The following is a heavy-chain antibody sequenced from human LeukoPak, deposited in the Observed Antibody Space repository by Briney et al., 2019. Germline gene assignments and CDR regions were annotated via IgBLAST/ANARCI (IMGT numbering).Heavy chain of an antibody. CDR1: GFTFSSYA. CDR2: ISGSGGST. J-gene: IGHJ4*02. V-gene: IGHV3-23*01. CDR3: AKPRGGGYSGYELDY. D-gene: IGHD5-12*01. Sequence: GGSLRLSCAASGFTFSSYAMSWVRQAPGKGLEWVSAISGSGGSTYYADSVKGRFTISRDNSKNTLHLQMNSLRAEDTAVYYCAKPRGGGYSGYELDYWGQGTLVTVSS.